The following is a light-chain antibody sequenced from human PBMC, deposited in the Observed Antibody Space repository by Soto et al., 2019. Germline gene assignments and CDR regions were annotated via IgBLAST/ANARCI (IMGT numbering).Light chain of an antibody. CDR2: AAS. V-gene: IGKV1-9*01. CDR1: QDISSH. CDR3: QPVKTYPLS. J-gene: IGKJ4*01. Sequence: DIQLTQSPSFLSASVGDRVTINCRASQDISSHLAWYQQKPGKAPKLLIYAASTLQSGVPSGFGASVSGTEFTLTITNLHTEDFATYYCQPVKTYPLSFGGGTKVEIK.